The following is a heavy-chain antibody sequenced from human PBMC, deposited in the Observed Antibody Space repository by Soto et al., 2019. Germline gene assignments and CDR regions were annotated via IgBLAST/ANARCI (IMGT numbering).Heavy chain of an antibody. CDR1: GFTFSGYW. V-gene: IGHV3-7*01. CDR2: IKQDGREK. D-gene: IGHD2-2*01. J-gene: IGHJ4*02. Sequence: EVQLVESGGGLVQPGGSLRLSCAASGFTFSGYWMSWVRQAPGKGLEWVANIKQDGREKYYVDSVKGRFTISRDNAKNSLYMLMNSLRAEDTAVYYCAKNNRYCSSTNCFVFDYWGQGTLVTVSS. CDR3: AKNNRYCSSTNCFVFDY.